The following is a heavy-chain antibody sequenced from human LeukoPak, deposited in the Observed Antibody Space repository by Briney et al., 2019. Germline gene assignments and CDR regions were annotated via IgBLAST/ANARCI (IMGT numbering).Heavy chain of an antibody. Sequence: PGGSLRLSRASSGFPFSRFALHWVRQAPGKGLEWFSQIKTDGSNADYADSVKGRFTISRDNAKDTLYLQMNSLRAEDTAVYYCAEPDMERDIVVVVAAPPPFDYWGQGTLVTVSS. J-gene: IGHJ4*02. CDR1: GFPFSRFA. D-gene: IGHD2-15*01. CDR2: IKTDGSNA. CDR3: AEPDMERDIVVVVAAPPPFDY. V-gene: IGHV3-74*01.